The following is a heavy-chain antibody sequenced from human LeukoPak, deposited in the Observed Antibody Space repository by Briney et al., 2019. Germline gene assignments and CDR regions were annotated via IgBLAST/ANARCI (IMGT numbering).Heavy chain of an antibody. CDR2: ISNDGSNK. CDR1: GFTFSSYG. V-gene: IGHV3-30*18. D-gene: IGHD5-12*01. CDR3: AKDRPDSGYHWAFDY. Sequence: PGGSLRLSCAASGFTFSSYGMHWVRQAPGKGLEWVAIISNDGSNKYSADFVKGRFTISRDNSKNTLYLQMSSLRAEDTAVYYCAKDRPDSGYHWAFDYWSQGTLVTVSS. J-gene: IGHJ4*02.